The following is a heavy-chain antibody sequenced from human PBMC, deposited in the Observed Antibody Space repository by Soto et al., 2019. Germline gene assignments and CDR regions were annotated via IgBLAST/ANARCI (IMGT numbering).Heavy chain of an antibody. J-gene: IGHJ4*02. CDR3: ARALEEYYYGSSGYYAAH. D-gene: IGHD3-22*01. Sequence: QVQLVQSGAEVKRPGSSVKVSCKASGGTFSTYAFTWVRQAPGQGLEWMGGFIPVFVTAHYDQQFQGRVTITADEGTSTGYMGRGSLRSEDTAVYYLARALEEYYYGSSGYYAAHWGQGALVTVST. CDR1: GGTFSTYA. V-gene: IGHV1-69*12. CDR2: FIPVFVTA.